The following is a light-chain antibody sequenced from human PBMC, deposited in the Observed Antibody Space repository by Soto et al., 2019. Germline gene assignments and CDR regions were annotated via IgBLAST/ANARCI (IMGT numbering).Light chain of an antibody. Sequence: EIVLTQSPGTLSLSPGERATLSCSASQSVSSSYLAWYQQKPGQAPRLLIYGASSRATGIPDRLSGSGSGTDFTLTISTLEPEDFAVYYCQQYGSSPPGITFGQGTRLEIK. CDR3: QQYGSSPPGIT. J-gene: IGKJ5*01. V-gene: IGKV3-20*01. CDR1: QSVSSSY. CDR2: GAS.